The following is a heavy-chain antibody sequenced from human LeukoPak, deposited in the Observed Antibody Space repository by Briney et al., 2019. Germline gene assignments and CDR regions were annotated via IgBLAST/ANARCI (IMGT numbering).Heavy chain of an antibody. CDR3: ARPPYYGDYYFDY. CDR1: GFTFSSYA. CDR2: ISYDGSNK. J-gene: IGHJ4*02. Sequence: GRSLRLSCAASGFTFSSYAMHWVRQAPGKGLEWVAVISYDGSNKYYADSVKGRFTISRDNSKNTLYLQMNSLRAEDTAVYYCARPPYYGDYYFDYWGQGTLVTVSS. D-gene: IGHD4-17*01. V-gene: IGHV3-30-3*01.